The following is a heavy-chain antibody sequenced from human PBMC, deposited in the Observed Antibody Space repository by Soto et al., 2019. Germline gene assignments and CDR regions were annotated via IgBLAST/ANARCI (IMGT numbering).Heavy chain of an antibody. CDR3: AKGAIPSITGIHFDY. CDR2: ISGSGGST. Sequence: LRLSCAASGFTFSSYAMSWVRQAPGKGLEWVSAISGSGGSTYYADSVRGRFTISRDNSKNTLYLQMNSLRAEDTAVYYCAKGAIPSITGIHFDYWGQGTLVTVSS. J-gene: IGHJ4*02. D-gene: IGHD1-20*01. CDR1: GFTFSSYA. V-gene: IGHV3-23*01.